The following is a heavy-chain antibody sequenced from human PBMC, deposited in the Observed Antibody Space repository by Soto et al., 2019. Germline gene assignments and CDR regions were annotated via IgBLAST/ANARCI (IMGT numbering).Heavy chain of an antibody. Sequence: GSLRLSCAASGFTFSDYWMSWVRQTPGKGLEWVSDISGSGGSTYYADSVKGRFTISRDNSKNTLYLQMNSLRAEDTAVYYCAKGREDTAMVPNDYWGQGTLVTVSS. CDR1: GFTFSDYW. CDR3: AKGREDTAMVPNDY. J-gene: IGHJ4*02. V-gene: IGHV3-23*01. D-gene: IGHD5-18*01. CDR2: ISGSGGST.